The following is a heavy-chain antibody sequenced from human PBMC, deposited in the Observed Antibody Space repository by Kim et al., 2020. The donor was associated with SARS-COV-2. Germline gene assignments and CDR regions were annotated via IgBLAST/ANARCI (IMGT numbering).Heavy chain of an antibody. CDR1: GYSFTSYW. J-gene: IGHJ5*02. D-gene: IGHD6-13*01. Sequence: GESLKISCKGSGYSFTSYWIGWVRQMPGKGLEWMGIIYPGDSDTRYSPSFQGQVTISADKSISTAYLQWSSLKASDTAMYYCARLDEIAAAGPNFDPWGQGTLVTVSS. V-gene: IGHV5-51*01. CDR3: ARLDEIAAAGPNFDP. CDR2: IYPGDSDT.